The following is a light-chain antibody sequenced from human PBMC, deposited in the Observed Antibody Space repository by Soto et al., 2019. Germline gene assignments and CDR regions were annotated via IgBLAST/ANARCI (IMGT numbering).Light chain of an antibody. J-gene: IGKJ4*01. V-gene: IGKV1-39*01. Sequence: DIQRTQSPSSLSASIEDRVTIAGRASQSISYYLAWYQKKPGKAPKVLIWNASSLQRGVPSRFSGSGSGTYFTLTISSLQPEDLATYYCQQSYTTPLTFGGGTKVDIK. CDR1: QSISYY. CDR3: QQSYTTPLT. CDR2: NAS.